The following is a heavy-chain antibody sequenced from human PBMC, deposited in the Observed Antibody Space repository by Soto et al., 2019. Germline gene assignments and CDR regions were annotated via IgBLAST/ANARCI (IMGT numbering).Heavy chain of an antibody. Sequence: ASVKVSCKASGYTFTSYGISWVRQAPGHGLERWGCLSAYNGNTNYGQKLQGRVTMTIDTSTSTAYMELRSLLSEDTAVYYCARDVGRRYCGGAWHDYWGQGSLVTASS. CDR2: LSAYNGNT. CDR1: GYTFTSYG. D-gene: IGHD2-21*02. V-gene: IGHV1-18*04. CDR3: ARDVGRRYCGGAWHDY. J-gene: IGHJ4*02.